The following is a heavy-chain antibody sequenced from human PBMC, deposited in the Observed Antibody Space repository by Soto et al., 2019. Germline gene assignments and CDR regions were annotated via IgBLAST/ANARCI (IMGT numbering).Heavy chain of an antibody. CDR3: AREYCSGGSCYFADY. V-gene: IGHV3-66*01. Sequence: EVQLVESGGGLVQPGGSLRLSCAASGFTVSSNYMSWVRQAPGKGLEWVSVIYSGGSTYYADSVKGRFTISRDNSKNTLYLQMNSLRAKDTAVYYCAREYCSGGSCYFADYWGQGTLVTVSS. CDR1: GFTVSSNY. CDR2: IYSGGST. D-gene: IGHD2-15*01. J-gene: IGHJ4*02.